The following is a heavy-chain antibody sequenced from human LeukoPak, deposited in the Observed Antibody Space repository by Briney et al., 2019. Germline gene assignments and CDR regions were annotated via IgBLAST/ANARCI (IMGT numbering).Heavy chain of an antibody. V-gene: IGHV1-46*01. CDR1: GYTFTSYY. J-gene: IGHJ5*02. CDR3: ARDSRYCSSTSCTSPYNWFDP. CDR2: INPSGGST. Sequence: ASVKVSCKASGYTFTSYYMHWVRQAPGQGLEWMGIINPSGGSTTYAQKFLGRVTMTRDMSTSTVYMELSSLRSEDTAVYHCARDSRYCSSTSCTSPYNWFDPWGQGTLVTVSS. D-gene: IGHD2-2*01.